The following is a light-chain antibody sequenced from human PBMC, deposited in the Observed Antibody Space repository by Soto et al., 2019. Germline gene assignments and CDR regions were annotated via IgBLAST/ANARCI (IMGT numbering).Light chain of an antibody. J-gene: IGKJ1*01. V-gene: IGKV3-15*01. CDR1: QSVSSN. Sequence: EIVMTQSPVTLSVSPGDRVTLSCRASQSVSSNVAWYYQRPGQAPRLVIYGASSRATGVAARFSGRGSGTAFTLTISSLQSEDFGFYYCQQYDDWPETFGQGTRVEI. CDR3: QQYDDWPET. CDR2: GAS.